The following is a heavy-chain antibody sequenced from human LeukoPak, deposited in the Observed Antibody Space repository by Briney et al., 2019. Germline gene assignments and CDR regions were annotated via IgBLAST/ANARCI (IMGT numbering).Heavy chain of an antibody. J-gene: IGHJ6*02. V-gene: IGHV1-2*02. CDR1: GYTFTAYY. CDR2: INPNSGGT. Sequence: ASVKVSCKASGYTFTAYYIHWVRQAPGQGLEWMGWINPNSGGTNYAQKFQGRVTMTRDTSISTAYMGLNRLRSDDTAVYYCARVRAARLLYYYNYGMDVWGQGTTVTVSS. CDR3: ARVRAARLLYYYNYGMDV. D-gene: IGHD2-15*01.